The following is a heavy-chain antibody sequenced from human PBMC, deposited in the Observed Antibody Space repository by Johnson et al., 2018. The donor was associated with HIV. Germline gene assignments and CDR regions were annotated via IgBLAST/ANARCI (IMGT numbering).Heavy chain of an antibody. Sequence: EVQLVESGGGLVQPGRSLRLSCAASGFTFDDYAMHWVRQAPGKGLEWVSGISWNSGSIGYADSVKGRFTISRDNAKNSLYLQMNSLRVEDTALYYCAKDCRDCGTFDIWGQGTMVTVSS. D-gene: IGHD2-21*02. CDR2: ISWNSGSI. J-gene: IGHJ3*02. CDR1: GFTFDDYA. CDR3: AKDCRDCGTFDI. V-gene: IGHV3-9*01.